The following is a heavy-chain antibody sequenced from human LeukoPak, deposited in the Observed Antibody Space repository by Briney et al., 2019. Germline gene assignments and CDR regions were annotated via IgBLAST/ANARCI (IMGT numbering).Heavy chain of an antibody. D-gene: IGHD1-26*01. CDR1: GFIFDDYG. J-gene: IGHJ6*03. V-gene: IGHV3-20*01. Sequence: GGFLRLSCAASGFIFDDYGMSWVRQVPGKGLEWVSGINWNGGSTGYADSVKGRFTISRDNGKSSLYLQMNSLRAEDTALYHCARARGSSNYYYNMDVWGKGTTVTVSS. CDR2: INWNGGST. CDR3: ARARGSSNYYYNMDV.